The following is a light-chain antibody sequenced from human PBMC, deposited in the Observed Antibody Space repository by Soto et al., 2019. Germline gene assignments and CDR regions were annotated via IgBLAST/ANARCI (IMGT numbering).Light chain of an antibody. J-gene: IGKJ5*01. CDR2: DAV. Sequence: DIQMTQSPSSLSASVGDRVTITCRASEDINNYLAWFQQRPGKAPKSLIYDAVSLQSGVPSKFSGSGSGTDFTLTINNLQHEDIETYSCQHYSNYPITLGQGTRLEIK. CDR3: QHYSNYPIT. V-gene: IGKV1-16*02. CDR1: EDINNY.